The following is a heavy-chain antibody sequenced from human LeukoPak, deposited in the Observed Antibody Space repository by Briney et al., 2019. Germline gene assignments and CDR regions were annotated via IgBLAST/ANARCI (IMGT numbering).Heavy chain of an antibody. CDR3: AREPYYDFWSGYYIH. CDR1: GFTFSSYS. D-gene: IGHD3-3*01. V-gene: IGHV3-21*01. Sequence: GGSLRLSCAASGFTFSSYSMNWVRQAPGKGLEWVSSISSSSSYIYYADSVKGRFTISRDNAKNSLYLQMNSLRAEDTAVYYCAREPYYDFWSGYYIHWGQGTLVTVSS. CDR2: ISSSSSYI. J-gene: IGHJ4*02.